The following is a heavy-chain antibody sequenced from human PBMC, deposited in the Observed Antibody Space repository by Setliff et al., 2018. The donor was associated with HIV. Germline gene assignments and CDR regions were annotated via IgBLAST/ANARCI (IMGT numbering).Heavy chain of an antibody. CDR1: GFTFNSYG. CDR3: ARKLRPGHGVDV. CDR2: IRYDGSYK. D-gene: IGHD3-10*01. J-gene: IGHJ6*02. V-gene: IGHV3-30*02. Sequence: SGGSLRLSCAASGFTFNSYGMHWVRQAPGKGLEWVTFIRYDGSYKYYADSVKGRFTISRDNSKNTLYLQMNSLRAEDTAVYYCARKLRPGHGVDVWGQGTTVTVSS.